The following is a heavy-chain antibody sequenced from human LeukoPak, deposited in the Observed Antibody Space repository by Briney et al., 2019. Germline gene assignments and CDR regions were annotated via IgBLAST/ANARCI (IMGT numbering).Heavy chain of an antibody. CDR2: IYCSGST. CDR3: ARESSQYQQLRDWNFDL. J-gene: IGHJ2*01. Sequence: SETLSLTCTVSGGPISSYYWSWIRQPPGKGLEWIGYIYCSGSTNYNPSLKSRVTISVDTSKNQFSLKLSSVTAADTAVYYCARESSQYQQLRDWNFDLWGRGTLVTVSS. CDR1: GGPISSYY. V-gene: IGHV4-59*01. D-gene: IGHD2-2*01.